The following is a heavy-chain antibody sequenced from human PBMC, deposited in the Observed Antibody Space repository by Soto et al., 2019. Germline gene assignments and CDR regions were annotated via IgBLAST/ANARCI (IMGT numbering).Heavy chain of an antibody. V-gene: IGHV3-33*01. CDR1: GFTFSSYG. Sequence: QVQLVESGGGVVQPGRSLRLSCAASGFTFSSYGMHWVRQAPGKGLEWVAVIWYDGSNKYYADSVKGRFTISRDNSKNTLYLQMNSLRAEDTAVYYGARAAGTAAPGTNYWGQGTLVTVSS. D-gene: IGHD6-13*01. CDR3: ARAAGTAAPGTNY. J-gene: IGHJ4*02. CDR2: IWYDGSNK.